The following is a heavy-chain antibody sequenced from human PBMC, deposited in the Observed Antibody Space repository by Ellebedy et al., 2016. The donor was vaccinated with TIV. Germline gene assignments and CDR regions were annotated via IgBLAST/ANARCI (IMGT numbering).Heavy chain of an antibody. CDR2: INHSGST. CDR3: ATGSHYYGSDGGDY. D-gene: IGHD3-10*01. Sequence: SETLSLXXTVSGGSISSGYYWGWIRQPPGKGLEWIGEINHSGSTNYNPSLKSRVTISVDTSKNQFSLKLSSVTAADTAVYYCATGSHYYGSDGGDYWGQGTLVTVSS. J-gene: IGHJ4*02. V-gene: IGHV4-38-2*02. CDR1: GGSISSGYY.